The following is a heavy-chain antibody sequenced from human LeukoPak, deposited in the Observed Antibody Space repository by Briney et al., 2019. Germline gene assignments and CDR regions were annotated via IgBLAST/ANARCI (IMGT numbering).Heavy chain of an antibody. D-gene: IGHD3-10*01. CDR1: GFTFSSNA. CDR2: ISGSGGST. V-gene: IGHV3-23*01. J-gene: IGHJ4*02. Sequence: GGSLRLSCAASGFTFSSNAMSWVRQAPGKGLEWVSAISGSGGSTYYADSVKGRFTISRDNSKTTLYLQMNSLRAEDTAVYYCAKVPWGAGVGYFDYWGQGTLVTVSS. CDR3: AKVPWGAGVGYFDY.